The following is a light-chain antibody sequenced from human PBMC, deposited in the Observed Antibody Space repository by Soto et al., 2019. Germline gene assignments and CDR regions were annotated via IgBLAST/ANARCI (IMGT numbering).Light chain of an antibody. V-gene: IGKV3-20*01. CDR3: QQYATSPIT. CDR1: QSVGRNY. Sequence: ENGLTQSPGTLSLSTGERATLSCRASQSVGRNYLAWFQQKSGQAPRLVIYGASSRAAGIPDRLSGSGSGTDFTLTISRLEPEDFAVYYCQQYATSPITFGQGTRLEI. CDR2: GAS. J-gene: IGKJ5*01.